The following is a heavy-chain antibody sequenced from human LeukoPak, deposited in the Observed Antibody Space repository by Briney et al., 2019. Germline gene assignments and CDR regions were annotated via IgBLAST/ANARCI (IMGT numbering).Heavy chain of an antibody. CDR1: GFTFSSYG. D-gene: IGHD3-16*01. V-gene: IGHV3-30*18. CDR2: VSYDGGSK. CDR3: AKDFFPKTSVYYFNS. Sequence: GGSLRLSCAASGFTFSSYGMHWVRQAPGKGLEWVAVVSYDGGSKHYQDSVNGRFTISRDNSKNTLYLQMNSLRAEDTAVYYCAKDFFPKTSVYYFNSWGQGTLVTVSS. J-gene: IGHJ4*02.